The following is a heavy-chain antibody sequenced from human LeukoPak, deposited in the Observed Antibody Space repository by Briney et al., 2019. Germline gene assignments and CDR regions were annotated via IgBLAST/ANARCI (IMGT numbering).Heavy chain of an antibody. CDR3: AKEKGYSSSWYRVRYFDY. J-gene: IGHJ4*02. CDR2: ISWNSGSI. CDR1: GFTFDDYA. V-gene: IGHV3-9*01. D-gene: IGHD6-13*01. Sequence: GRSLRLSCAASGFTFDDYAMHWVRHAPGKGLEWVSGISWNSGSIGYADSVKGRFTISRDNAKNSLYLQMNSLRAEDTALYYCAKEKGYSSSWYRVRYFDYWGQGTLVTVSS.